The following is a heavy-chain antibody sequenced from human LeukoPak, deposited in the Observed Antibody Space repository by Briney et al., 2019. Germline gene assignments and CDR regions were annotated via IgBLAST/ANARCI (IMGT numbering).Heavy chain of an antibody. CDR1: GYTFTDNY. CDR3: AREYYYDSSGYLDAFDI. V-gene: IGHV7-4-1*02. D-gene: IGHD3-22*01. Sequence: ASVKVSCKASGYTFTDNYVHWVRQAPGQGLEWMGWINTNTGNPTYAQGFTGRSVFSLDTSVSTAYLQISSLKAEDTAVYYCAREYYYDSSGYLDAFDIWGQGTMVTVSS. J-gene: IGHJ3*02. CDR2: INTNTGNP.